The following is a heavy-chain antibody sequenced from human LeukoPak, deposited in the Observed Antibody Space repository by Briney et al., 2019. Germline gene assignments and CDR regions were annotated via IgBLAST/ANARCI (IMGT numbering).Heavy chain of an antibody. CDR1: GFAFISTS. CDR3: ATTGNFYDMDV. CDR2: SSTVTGNI. V-gene: IGHV3-48*04. J-gene: IGHJ6*03. Sequence: GGSLRLSCAASGFAFISTSIHWVRQPPGKGLEWLSYSSTVTGNIYYADSVKGRFIISRDNAKSSLYLQMSSLRAEDTAVYFCATTGNFYDMDVWGKGTTVTVSS. D-gene: IGHD1-1*01.